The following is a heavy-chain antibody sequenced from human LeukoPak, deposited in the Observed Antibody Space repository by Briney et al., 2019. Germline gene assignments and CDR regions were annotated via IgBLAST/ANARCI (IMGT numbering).Heavy chain of an antibody. CDR3: ATGVDIVVVPAARSYYYYGMDV. CDR1: GYTLTELS. D-gene: IGHD2-2*01. CDR2: FDPEDGET. Sequence: ASVKVSCKVSGYTLTELSMHWVRQAPGKGLEWMGGFDPEDGETIYAQKFQGRVTMTEDTSTDTAYMELSSLRSEDTAVYYCATGVDIVVVPAARSYYYYGMDVWGQGTTVTVSS. J-gene: IGHJ6*02. V-gene: IGHV1-24*01.